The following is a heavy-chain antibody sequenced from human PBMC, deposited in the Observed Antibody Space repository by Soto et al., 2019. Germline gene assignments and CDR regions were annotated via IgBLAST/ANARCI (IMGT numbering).Heavy chain of an antibody. J-gene: IGHJ6*02. CDR2: ISRNSGNI. D-gene: IGHD3-22*01. CDR3: VKDRDSNSWPSRDV. Sequence: QVHLVQSGAEVKKPGASVNVSCKTSGYTFTRNGISWVRQAPGQGLEWMGWISRNSGNIKYAQKLQGRVIMTTDTSTSTAYMELRSLRSDDTAVYYCVKDRDSNSWPSRDVWGPGTTVTVSS. CDR1: GYTFTRNG. V-gene: IGHV1-18*01.